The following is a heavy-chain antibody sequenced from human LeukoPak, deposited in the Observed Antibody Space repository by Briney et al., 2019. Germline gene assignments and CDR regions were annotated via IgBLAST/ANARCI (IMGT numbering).Heavy chain of an antibody. CDR2: IYYSGST. Sequence: NASETLSLTCSVSGGSTSSGGFYWSWIRQLPGKGLEWIGYIYYSGSTSYNPSLKSRVTISAETSENQFSLKLRSVTAADTAVYYCARGAGGIGDLSFNHFDNWGQGTLVTVSS. D-gene: IGHD3-16*02. CDR3: ARGAGGIGDLSFNHFDN. CDR1: GGSTSSGGFY. V-gene: IGHV4-31*03. J-gene: IGHJ4*02.